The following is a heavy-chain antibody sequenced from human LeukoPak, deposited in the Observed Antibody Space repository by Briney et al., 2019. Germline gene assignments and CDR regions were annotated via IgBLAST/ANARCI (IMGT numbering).Heavy chain of an antibody. CDR1: GFTFSTYR. Sequence: GGSLRLSCAASGFTFSTYRMHWVRQAPGKGLLWVSRIEGDGSGTTYAGSVKGRFTISRDNAKSTLYLQMNSLRDEDTAVYYCVNGLDSRGNSWGQGTLVTVSS. J-gene: IGHJ4*02. D-gene: IGHD1-26*01. CDR2: IEGDGSGT. V-gene: IGHV3-74*01. CDR3: VNGLDSRGNS.